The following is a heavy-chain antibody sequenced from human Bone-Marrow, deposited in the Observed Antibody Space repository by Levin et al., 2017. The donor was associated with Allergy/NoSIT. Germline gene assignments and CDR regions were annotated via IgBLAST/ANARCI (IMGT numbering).Heavy chain of an antibody. V-gene: IGHV3-48*01. J-gene: IGHJ6*02. CDR3: ARDPICSSTSCYYYYHYGMDV. D-gene: IGHD2-2*01. CDR2: ISSSTSTI. CDR1: GFTFSTYS. Sequence: LSLTCAASGFTFSTYSMSWVRQAPGKGLEWVSYISSSTSTIYYADSVKGRFTISRDNAKNSLYLQVNSVRAEDTAVYYCARDPICSSTSCYYYYHYGMDVWGQGTTVTVSS.